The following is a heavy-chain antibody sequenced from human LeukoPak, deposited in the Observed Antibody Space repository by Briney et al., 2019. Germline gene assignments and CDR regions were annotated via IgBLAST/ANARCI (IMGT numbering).Heavy chain of an antibody. D-gene: IGHD3-3*01. J-gene: IGHJ5*02. CDR3: ARDKWTPYYDFWSGYYRESWFDP. CDR2: IYYSGST. Sequence: PSETLSLTCTVSGGSISSGDYYWSWIRQPPGKGLEWIGYIYYSGSTYYNPSLKSRVTISVDTSKNQFSLKLSSVTAADTAVYYCARDKWTPYYDFWSGYYRESWFDPWGQGTLVAVSS. CDR1: GGSISSGDYY. V-gene: IGHV4-30-4*01.